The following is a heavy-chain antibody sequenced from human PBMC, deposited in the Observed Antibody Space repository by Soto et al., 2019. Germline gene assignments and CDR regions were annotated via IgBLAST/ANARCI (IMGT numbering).Heavy chain of an antibody. CDR2: IRSYNNST. Sequence: ASVKVSCKASGYTFTSYGVNWVRQAPGQGLEWMGWIRSYNNSTNYAQKLQSRVTMTTDTSTNTAYMELRSLRPDDTAVYYCARHGNGDDYWGQGTLVTVSS. CDR1: GYTFTSYG. D-gene: IGHD2-8*01. J-gene: IGHJ4*02. V-gene: IGHV1-18*01. CDR3: ARHGNGDDY.